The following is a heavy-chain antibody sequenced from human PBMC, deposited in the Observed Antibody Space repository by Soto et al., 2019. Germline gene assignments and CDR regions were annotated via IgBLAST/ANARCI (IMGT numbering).Heavy chain of an antibody. J-gene: IGHJ4*02. D-gene: IGHD3-22*01. V-gene: IGHV3-33*01. CDR3: LRDNNRGYPDS. Sequence: PGGSLRLSCAASGFSFSNYGMHWVRQAPGKGLEWVAVIWHDGSHKYYADSVQGRLTISRDDSMSTLYLQMNSLRAEDTAVYYCLRDNNRGYPDSWGQGTLVIVSS. CDR2: IWHDGSHK. CDR1: GFSFSNYG.